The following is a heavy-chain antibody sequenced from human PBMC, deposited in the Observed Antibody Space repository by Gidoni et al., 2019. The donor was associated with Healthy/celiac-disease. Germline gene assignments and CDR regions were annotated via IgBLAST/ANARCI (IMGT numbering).Heavy chain of an antibody. CDR1: GGSISSGSYY. CDR2: IYTSGST. J-gene: IGHJ6*02. D-gene: IGHD3-10*01. CDR3: AREGYYYGSGSYGMDV. Sequence: QVQLQESGPGLVKPSQTLSLTCTVSGGSISSGSYYWSWIRQPAGKGLEWIGRIYTSGSTNYNPSPKSRVTISVDTSKNQFSLKLSSVTAADTAVYYCAREGYYYGSGSYGMDVWGQGTTVTVSS. V-gene: IGHV4-61*02.